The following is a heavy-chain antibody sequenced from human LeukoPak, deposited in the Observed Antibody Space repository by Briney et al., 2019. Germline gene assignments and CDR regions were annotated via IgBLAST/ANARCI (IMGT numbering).Heavy chain of an antibody. Sequence: SETLSLTCTVSGGSISSYYWSWIRQPPGKGLEWIGYIYYSGSTNYNPSLKSRVTISVDTSKNQFSLKLSSVTAADTAVYHCARAGDYGDPFDYWGQGTLVTVSS. D-gene: IGHD4-17*01. V-gene: IGHV4-59*13. CDR1: GGSISSYY. J-gene: IGHJ4*02. CDR3: ARAGDYGDPFDY. CDR2: IYYSGST.